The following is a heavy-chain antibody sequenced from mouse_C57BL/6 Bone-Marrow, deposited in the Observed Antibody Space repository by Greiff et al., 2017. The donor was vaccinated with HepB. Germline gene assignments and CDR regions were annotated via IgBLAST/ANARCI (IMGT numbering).Heavy chain of an antibody. CDR3: ARMGQGDY. CDR1: GYTFTSYT. D-gene: IGHD3-3*01. CDR2: INPSSGYT. Sequence: VKLMESGAELARPGASVKMSCKASGYTFTSYTMHWVKQRPGQGLEWIGYINPSSGYTKYNQKFKDKATLTADKSSSTAYMQLSSLTSEDSAVYYCARMGQGDYWGQGTTLTVSS. V-gene: IGHV1-4*01. J-gene: IGHJ2*01.